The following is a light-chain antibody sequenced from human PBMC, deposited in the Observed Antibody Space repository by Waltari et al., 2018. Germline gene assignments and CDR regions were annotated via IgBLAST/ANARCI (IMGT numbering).Light chain of an antibody. CDR2: KSS. CDR3: QHYDNYPVA. J-gene: IGKJ2*01. Sequence: DIQMTQSSCPPSAPVGERVSITCRASQSISIWLAWYQQRSGKAPKLLISKSSSLESGVPSRFSGSGSGTEFTLTITNLHPDDFATYYCQHYDNYPVAFGQGTKLEIK. V-gene: IGKV1-5*03. CDR1: QSISIW.